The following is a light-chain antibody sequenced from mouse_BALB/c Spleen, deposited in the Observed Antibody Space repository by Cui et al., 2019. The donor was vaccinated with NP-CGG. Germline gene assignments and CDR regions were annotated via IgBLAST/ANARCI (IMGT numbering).Light chain of an antibody. CDR2: GTN. V-gene: IGLV1*01. CDR3: ALWYSNHWV. Sequence: QAVVTQESALTTSPGETVTLTCRSSTGAVTTNNYANWVQEKPDHLFTGLIGGTNNRAPGVTARFSGSLIGDKAALTITGAQTDDETIYFCALWYSNHWVFGGGTKLTVL. J-gene: IGLJ1*01. CDR1: TGAVTTNNY.